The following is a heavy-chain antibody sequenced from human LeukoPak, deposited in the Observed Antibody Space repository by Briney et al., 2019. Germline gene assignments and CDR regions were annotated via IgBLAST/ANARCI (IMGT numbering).Heavy chain of an antibody. V-gene: IGHV3-48*01. D-gene: IGHD2-15*01. CDR1: GFTLSTDS. CDR2: ISYDSAIK. CDR3: VRDNPRCCGVVPVNIDDF. Sequence: GGSLRLSCAASGFTLSTDSMNWVRQAPGKGLEWISYISYDSAIKYYADSVRGRFTISRDNAKNSLTLQMHSLRAEDTAVYYCVRDNPRCCGVVPVNIDDFWGQGTLVTVSS. J-gene: IGHJ4*02.